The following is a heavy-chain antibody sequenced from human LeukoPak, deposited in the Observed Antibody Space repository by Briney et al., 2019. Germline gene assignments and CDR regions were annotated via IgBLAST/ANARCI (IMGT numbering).Heavy chain of an antibody. Sequence: ASVKVSCKASGGTFSSYAISWVRPAPGQGLEWMGRIIPIFGTANYAQKFQGRVTITADESTSTAYIELSRLRSEDTAVYYCARSGQQLVGGWFDPWGQGTLVTVSS. J-gene: IGHJ5*02. V-gene: IGHV1-69*15. CDR3: ARSGQQLVGGWFDP. CDR1: GGTFSSYA. CDR2: IIPIFGTA. D-gene: IGHD6-13*01.